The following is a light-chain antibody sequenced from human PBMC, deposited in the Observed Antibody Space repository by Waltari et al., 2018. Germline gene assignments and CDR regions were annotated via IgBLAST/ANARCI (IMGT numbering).Light chain of an antibody. J-gene: IGKJ4*01. CDR2: GAS. CDR3: QQLNSYL. Sequence: DIQLTQSPSFLSASGGDRVTITWRASQCISSNLAWYQHKPGQAPKLLIYGASTLQSGVPSRFGGGGSGTEFTLTISSLQPEDFATYYCQQLNSYLFGGGTKVEIK. V-gene: IGKV1-9*01. CDR1: QCISSN.